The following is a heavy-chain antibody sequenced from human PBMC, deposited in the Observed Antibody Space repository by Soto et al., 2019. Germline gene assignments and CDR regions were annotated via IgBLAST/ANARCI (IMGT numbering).Heavy chain of an antibody. CDR2: ISGSGGST. V-gene: IGHV3-23*01. CDR1: GVTFSSYA. J-gene: IGHJ4*02. CDR3: AKDLNPPPGIAAAGTGFY. Sequence: GGSLRLSCAASGVTFSSYAMSWVRQAPGKGLEWVSAISGSGGSTYYADSVKGRFTISRDNSKNTLYLQMNSLRAEDTAVYYCAKDLNPPPGIAAAGTGFYWGQGTLVTVSS. D-gene: IGHD6-13*01.